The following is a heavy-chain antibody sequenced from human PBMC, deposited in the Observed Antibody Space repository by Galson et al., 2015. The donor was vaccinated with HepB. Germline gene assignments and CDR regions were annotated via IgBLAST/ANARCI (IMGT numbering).Heavy chain of an antibody. Sequence: SETLSLTCTVSGGSISRSSDFWGWIRQPPGKGLKWIGSIYYSGATYYNPSLKIRVTISVDTSKNQFSLKLSSVTAADTAVYYCARHPDLKPWGQGTLVTVSS. J-gene: IGHJ4*02. V-gene: IGHV4-39*01. CDR3: ARHPDLKP. CDR2: IYYSGAT. CDR1: GGSISRSSDF.